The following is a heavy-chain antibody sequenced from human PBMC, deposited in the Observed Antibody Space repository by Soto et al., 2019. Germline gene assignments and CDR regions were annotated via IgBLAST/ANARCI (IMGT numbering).Heavy chain of an antibody. D-gene: IGHD1-26*01. J-gene: IGHJ3*02. CDR2: IYYSGST. CDR1: GGSISSGGYY. CDR3: ARELAGAKLDAFDI. V-gene: IGHV4-31*03. Sequence: PSETLSLTCTVSGGSISSGGYYWSWIRQHPGKGLEWIGYIYYSGSTYYNPSLKSRVTISVDTSKNQFSLKLSSVTAADTAVYYCARELAGAKLDAFDIWGQGTMVTVSS.